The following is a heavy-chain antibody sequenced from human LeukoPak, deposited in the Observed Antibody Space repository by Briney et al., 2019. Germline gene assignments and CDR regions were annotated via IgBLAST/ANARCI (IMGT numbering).Heavy chain of an antibody. D-gene: IGHD3-9*01. CDR3: ARNRGSISAWYFDL. J-gene: IGHJ2*01. V-gene: IGHV4-38-2*01. CDR2: IYHSGST. Sequence: SETLSLTCAVSGYSISSGYYWGWIRQPPGKGLEWIGSIYHSGSTYYNPSLKSRVTISVDTSKNQFSLKLSSVTAADTAVYYCARNRGSISAWYFDLWGRGTLVTVSS. CDR1: GYSISSGYY.